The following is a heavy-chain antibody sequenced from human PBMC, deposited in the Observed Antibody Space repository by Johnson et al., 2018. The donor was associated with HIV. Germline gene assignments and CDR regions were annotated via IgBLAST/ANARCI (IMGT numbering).Heavy chain of an antibody. D-gene: IGHD2-2*01. CDR1: GFTFSDYY. V-gene: IGHV3-11*04. Sequence: VQLVESGGGLVKPGGSLRLSCAASGFTFSDYYMSWIRQAPGKGLEWVSYISSSGTTICYADSVKGRFTISRDNAKNSLYLQMNSLRAEDTAVYYCAGSFSSLDAFDIWGQGTMVTVSS. CDR3: AGSFSSLDAFDI. J-gene: IGHJ3*02. CDR2: ISSSGTTI.